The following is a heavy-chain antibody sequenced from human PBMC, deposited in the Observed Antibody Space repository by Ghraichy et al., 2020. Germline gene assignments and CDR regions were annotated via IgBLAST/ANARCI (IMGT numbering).Heavy chain of an antibody. CDR2: IDRDGRTR. CDR3: ARDRDWKIFDY. Sequence: GESLNISCAASGFTFSDYWMHWVRQVPGKGLLWVSRIDRDGRTRTYADSVKGRFTISRDNARNTVYLQMNSLTAEDTGVYYCARDRDWKIFDYWGQGNLVTVSS. J-gene: IGHJ4*02. V-gene: IGHV3-74*03. D-gene: IGHD1-1*01. CDR1: GFTFSDYW.